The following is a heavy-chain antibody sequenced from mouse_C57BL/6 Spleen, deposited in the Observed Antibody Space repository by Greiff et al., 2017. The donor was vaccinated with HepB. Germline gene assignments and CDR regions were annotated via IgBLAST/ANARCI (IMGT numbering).Heavy chain of an antibody. J-gene: IGHJ4*01. D-gene: IGHD2-3*01. Sequence: EVQLQESGPELVKPGASVKMSCKASGYTFTDYNIHWVKQSHGKSLEWIGYINPNNGGTSYNQKFKGKATLTVNKSSSTAYMELRSLTSEDSAVYYCARGDGYPYYYAMDYWGQGTSVTVSS. CDR3: ARGDGYPYYYAMDY. CDR1: GYTFTDYN. CDR2: INPNNGGT. V-gene: IGHV1-22*01.